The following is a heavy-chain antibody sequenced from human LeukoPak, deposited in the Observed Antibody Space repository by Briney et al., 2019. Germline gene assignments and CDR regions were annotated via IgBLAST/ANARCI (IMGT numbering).Heavy chain of an antibody. J-gene: IGHJ5*02. CDR3: ARGDITIFGVVILDWFDP. V-gene: IGHV4-39*07. D-gene: IGHD3-3*01. CDR2: IYYSGST. CDR1: GGSISSSSYY. Sequence: SETLSLTCTVSGGSISSSSYYWGWIRQPPGKGLEWIGSIYYSGSTYYNPSLKSRVTISVDTSKNQFSLKLSSVTAADTAVYYCARGDITIFGVVILDWFDPWGQGTLVTVSS.